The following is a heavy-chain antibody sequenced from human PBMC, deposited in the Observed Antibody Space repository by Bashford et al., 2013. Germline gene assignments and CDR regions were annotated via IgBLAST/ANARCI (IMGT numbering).Heavy chain of an antibody. J-gene: IGHJ6*02. V-gene: IGHV1-3*01. Sequence: WVRQAPGQRLEWMGWINAGNGNTKYSQKFQGRVTITRDTSASTAYMELSSLRSEDTAVYYCARQLLYYYGMDVWGQGTTVTVSS. D-gene: IGHD2/OR15-2a*01. CDR2: INAGNGNT. CDR3: ARQLLYYYGMDV.